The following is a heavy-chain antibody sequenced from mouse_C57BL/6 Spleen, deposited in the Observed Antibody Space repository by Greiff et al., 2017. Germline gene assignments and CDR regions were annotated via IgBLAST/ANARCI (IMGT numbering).Heavy chain of an antibody. D-gene: IGHD6-1*02. J-gene: IGHJ3*01. V-gene: IGHV5-9*01. CDR1: GFTFSSYT. CDR2: ISGGGGNT. CDR3: ASKDSYGFAY. Sequence: EVQGVESGGGLVKPGGSLKLSCAASGFTFSSYTMSWVRQTPEKRLEWVATISGGGGNTYYPDSVKGRFTISRDNAKNTLYLQMSSLRSEDTALYYCASKDSYGFAYWGQGTLVTVSA.